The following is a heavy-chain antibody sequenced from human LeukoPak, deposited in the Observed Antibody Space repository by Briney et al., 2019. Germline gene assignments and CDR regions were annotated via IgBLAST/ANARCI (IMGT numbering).Heavy chain of an antibody. CDR3: ARGGYSYGHYPFDY. J-gene: IGHJ4*02. CDR2: IYYSGST. V-gene: IGHV4-59*01. Sequence: NTSETLSLTCTVSGGSISSYYWSWIRQPPGKGLEWIGYIYYSGSTNYNPSLKSRVTISVDTSKNQFSLRLSSVTAADTAVYYCARGGYSYGHYPFDYWGQGTLVTVSS. D-gene: IGHD5-18*01. CDR1: GGSISSYY.